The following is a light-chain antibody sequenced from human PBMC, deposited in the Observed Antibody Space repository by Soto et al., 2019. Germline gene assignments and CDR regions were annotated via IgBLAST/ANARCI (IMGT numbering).Light chain of an antibody. Sequence: DIQMTQSPSSLSASVGDRVTITCRASQSISSYLNWYQQKPGKAPKLLIYAASSLQSGVPSRFSGSGSGTDFTLSISSLQPEDFATYYCQLSYSTPPWTFCQGTKVEIK. J-gene: IGKJ1*01. CDR3: QLSYSTPPWT. CDR2: AAS. V-gene: IGKV1-39*01. CDR1: QSISSY.